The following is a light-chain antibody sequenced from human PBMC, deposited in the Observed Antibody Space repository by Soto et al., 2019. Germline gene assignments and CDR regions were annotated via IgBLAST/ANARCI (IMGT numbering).Light chain of an antibody. CDR3: SSYAGSNNPPYV. J-gene: IGLJ1*01. Sequence: QSALTQPPSASGSPGQSVTISCTGTSSDVGGYNYVSWYQQHPGKAPKLMIYEVSKRPSGVPDRFSGSKSGNTASLTVSGPQAEDEADYYCSSYAGSNNPPYVFGTGTKVTVL. CDR1: SSDVGGYNY. V-gene: IGLV2-8*01. CDR2: EVS.